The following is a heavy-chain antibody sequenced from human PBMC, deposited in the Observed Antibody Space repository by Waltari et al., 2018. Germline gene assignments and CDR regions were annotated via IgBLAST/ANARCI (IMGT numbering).Heavy chain of an antibody. Sequence: QVQLVQSGAEVKKPGASVKVSCKVSGYTLTALSMPQDRQAPGKGLEWMGGFDPEDGETIYAQKFQGRVTMTEDTSTDTAYMELSSLRSEDTAVYYCATDYDRSGAFDIWGQGTMVTVSS. CDR2: FDPEDGET. J-gene: IGHJ3*02. CDR3: ATDYDRSGAFDI. D-gene: IGHD3-3*01. V-gene: IGHV1-24*01. CDR1: GYTLTALS.